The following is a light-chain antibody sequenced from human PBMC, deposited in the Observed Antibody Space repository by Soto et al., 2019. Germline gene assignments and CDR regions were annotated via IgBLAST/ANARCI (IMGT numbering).Light chain of an antibody. CDR1: QSISSW. Sequence: DIQMTQSPSTLSASVGDRVAITCRASQSISSWLAWYQQKPGKAPKLLIYDASSLESGVPSRFSGSGSGTEFTLTISSLQPDDFATYYCQQYNSYLFGQGTRLEIK. CDR3: QQYNSYL. V-gene: IGKV1-5*01. J-gene: IGKJ5*01. CDR2: DAS.